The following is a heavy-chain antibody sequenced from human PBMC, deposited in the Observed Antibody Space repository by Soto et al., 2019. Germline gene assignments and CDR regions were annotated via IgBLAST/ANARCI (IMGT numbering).Heavy chain of an antibody. CDR1: GGTFSSYA. Sequence: QVQLVQSGAEVKKPGSSVKVSCKASGGTFSSYAISWVRQAPGQGLEWMGGIIPIFGTANYAQKFQGRVTISADESTSTAYMELSSLRSEDTAVYYCVTSVVNLRFDAFDIWGQGTMVTVSS. V-gene: IGHV1-69*12. D-gene: IGHD2-15*01. J-gene: IGHJ3*02. CDR3: VTSVVNLRFDAFDI. CDR2: IIPIFGTA.